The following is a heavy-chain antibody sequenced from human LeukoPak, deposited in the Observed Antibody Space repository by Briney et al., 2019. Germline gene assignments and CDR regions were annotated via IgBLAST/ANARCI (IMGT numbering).Heavy chain of an antibody. D-gene: IGHD1-7*01. CDR2: IWYDGTNK. Sequence: PGGSLRLSCAASGFTFSSYGMHWVRQAPGKGLEWVAPIWYDGTNKYYGDSVKGRFTISRDNSNNTLYLQMNSLRAEDTAVYFCARDANYYFDYWGQGTLVTVSS. V-gene: IGHV3-33*01. CDR1: GFTFSSYG. J-gene: IGHJ4*02. CDR3: ARDANYYFDY.